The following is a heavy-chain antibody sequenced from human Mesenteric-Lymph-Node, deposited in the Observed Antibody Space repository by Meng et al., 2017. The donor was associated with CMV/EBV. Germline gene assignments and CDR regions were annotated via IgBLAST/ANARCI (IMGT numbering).Heavy chain of an antibody. Sequence: GGSLRLSCAASGFTFDDYGMSWVRQAPGKGLEWVSGINWNGGSTGYADSVKGRFTISRDNAKNSLYLQMNSLRAEDTAVYYCARDTPAAAGFDPWGQGTLVTVSS. CDR1: GFTFDDYG. CDR2: INWNGGST. J-gene: IGHJ5*02. V-gene: IGHV3-20*04. D-gene: IGHD6-13*01. CDR3: ARDTPAAAGFDP.